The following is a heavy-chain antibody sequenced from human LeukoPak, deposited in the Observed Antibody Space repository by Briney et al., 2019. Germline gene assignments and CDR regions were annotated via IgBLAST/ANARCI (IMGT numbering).Heavy chain of an antibody. Sequence: GGSLRLSCAASGFTFSTYWMTWVRRAPGMGLEWVANIKQDGSEKYYVDSVKGRFTISRDNAKSSLFLQMNSLRAEDTAVYYCARDCGTTISSYGMDVWGQGTTVTVSS. CDR2: IKQDGSEK. CDR1: GFTFSTYW. V-gene: IGHV3-7*01. CDR3: ARDCGTTISSYGMDV. J-gene: IGHJ6*02. D-gene: IGHD1-1*01.